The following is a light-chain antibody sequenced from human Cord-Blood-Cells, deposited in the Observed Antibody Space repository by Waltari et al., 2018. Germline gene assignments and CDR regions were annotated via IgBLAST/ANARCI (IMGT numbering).Light chain of an antibody. CDR3: CSYAGSSTLV. J-gene: IGLJ3*02. Sequence: QSALPPPAPWSGSPGPSFTFSCTGTSSDVGSYNLVPWYQPHPGKAPKLMIYEGSKRLSGVSNRFSGSKSGNTASLTISGLQAEDEADYYCCSYAGSSTLVFGGGTKLTVL. CDR1: SSDVGSYNL. CDR2: EGS. V-gene: IGLV2-23*01.